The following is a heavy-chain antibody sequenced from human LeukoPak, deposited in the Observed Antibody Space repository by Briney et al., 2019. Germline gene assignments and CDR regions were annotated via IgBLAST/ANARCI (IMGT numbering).Heavy chain of an antibody. CDR2: ITPIFGTA. V-gene: IGHV1-69*05. CDR1: GGTFSSYA. CDR3: ARTKVFWFDP. Sequence: ASVKVSCKASGGTFSSYAISWVRQAPGQGLEWMGRITPIFGTANYAQKFQGRVTITTDESTSTAYMELSSLRSEDTAVYYCARTKVFWFDPWGQGTLVTVSS. D-gene: IGHD3-10*01. J-gene: IGHJ5*02.